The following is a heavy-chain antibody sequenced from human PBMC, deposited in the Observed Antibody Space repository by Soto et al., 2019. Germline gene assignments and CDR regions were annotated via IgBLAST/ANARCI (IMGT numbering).Heavy chain of an antibody. Sequence: GGSLRLSCAASGFTVSSNYMTWVRQAPGKGLEWVSVIYSGGSTYYADSVKGRFTISRDNSKNTLYLQMNSLRAEDTAMYYCASGLVLLGPLSYWGQGTLVTVSS. CDR3: ASGLVLLGPLSY. D-gene: IGHD2-8*02. CDR2: IYSGGST. CDR1: GFTVSSNY. J-gene: IGHJ4*02. V-gene: IGHV3-53*01.